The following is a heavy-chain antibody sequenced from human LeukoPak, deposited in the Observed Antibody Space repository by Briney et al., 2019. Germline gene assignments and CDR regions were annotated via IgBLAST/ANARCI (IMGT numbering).Heavy chain of an antibody. CDR1: GGSFSSYA. CDR3: ALRVVVPAANYNWFDP. V-gene: IGHV1-69*06. J-gene: IGHJ5*02. Sequence: SVKVSCKASGGSFSSYAISWVRQAPGQGLEWMGGITPIFGTANYAQKFQGRVTITADKSTSTAYMELSSLRSEDTAVYYCALRVVVPAANYNWFDPWGQGTLVTVSS. CDR2: ITPIFGTA. D-gene: IGHD2-2*01.